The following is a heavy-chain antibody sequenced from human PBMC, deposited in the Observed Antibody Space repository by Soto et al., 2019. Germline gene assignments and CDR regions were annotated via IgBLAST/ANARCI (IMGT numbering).Heavy chain of an antibody. Sequence: PSETLSLTCTVSGGSISSSYWSWIRQPPGKGLEWIGYIYYSGSTNYNPSLKSRVTISVDTSKTQFSLKLSSVTAADTAMYYCARDRYCGCISCFTDAFDIWGQGTMVTVSS. CDR2: IYYSGST. CDR3: ARDRYCGCISCFTDAFDI. D-gene: IGHD2-2*02. CDR1: GGSISSSY. V-gene: IGHV4-59*01. J-gene: IGHJ3*02.